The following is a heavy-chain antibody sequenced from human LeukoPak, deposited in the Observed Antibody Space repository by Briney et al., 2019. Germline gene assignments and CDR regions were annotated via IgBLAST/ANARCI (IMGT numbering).Heavy chain of an antibody. CDR1: GGSISSYY. CDR2: IYHSGST. D-gene: IGHD1-7*01. Sequence: SETLSLTCTVSGGSISSYYWGWIRQPPGKGLEWIGSIYHSGSTYYNPSLKSRVTISVDTSKNQFSLKLSSVTAADTAVYYCARDWGWTGTTKSPFDYWGQGTLVTVSS. V-gene: IGHV4-38-2*02. CDR3: ARDWGWTGTTKSPFDY. J-gene: IGHJ4*02.